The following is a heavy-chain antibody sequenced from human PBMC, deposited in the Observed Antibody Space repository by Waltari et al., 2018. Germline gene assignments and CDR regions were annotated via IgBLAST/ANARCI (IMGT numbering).Heavy chain of an antibody. J-gene: IGHJ5*02. V-gene: IGHV3-23*01. D-gene: IGHD6-19*01. CDR3: ARPGLVVAGTRWFDP. CDR2: IDSSSGTGT. CDR1: GFTFRSYA. Sequence: EVQLLESGGGLVQPGGSLKLSCSASGFTFRSYAMRWVRQAPGKGLEWVSAIDSSSGTGTHYADSVKGRFSISRDSSKNTLYLQMNSLRAEDTAVYFCARPGLVVAGTRWFDPWGQGTLVTVSS.